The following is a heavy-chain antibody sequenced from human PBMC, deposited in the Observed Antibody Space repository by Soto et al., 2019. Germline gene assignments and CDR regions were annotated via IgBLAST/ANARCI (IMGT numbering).Heavy chain of an antibody. J-gene: IGHJ4*02. Sequence: VQLVESGGGVVQPGRSLRLSCAASGFTFSDYAMHWVRQAPGKGLEWVAVVSHDGRNTHYADSVKGRFTISRDSSKNTVSLEMTSLSAEDTAVCYCAKGGRQWLVTSAFNYWGQGALVTVSS. CDR2: VSHDGRNT. CDR1: GFTFSDYA. V-gene: IGHV3-30*18. D-gene: IGHD6-19*01. CDR3: AKGGRQWLVTSAFNY.